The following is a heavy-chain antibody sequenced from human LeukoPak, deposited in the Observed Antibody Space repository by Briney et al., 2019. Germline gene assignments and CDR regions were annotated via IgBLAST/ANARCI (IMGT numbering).Heavy chain of an antibody. CDR3: ARDPGYCSGGSCNFDY. CDR2: ISSSSSYI. J-gene: IGHJ4*02. Sequence: PGGSLRLSCAASGFTFSSYNMNWVRQAPGKGLEWVSSISSSSSYIYYADSVKGRFTISRDNAKNSLYLQMNSLRAEDTAVYYCARDPGYCSGGSCNFDYWGQGTLVTVSS. CDR1: GFTFSSYN. D-gene: IGHD2-15*01. V-gene: IGHV3-21*01.